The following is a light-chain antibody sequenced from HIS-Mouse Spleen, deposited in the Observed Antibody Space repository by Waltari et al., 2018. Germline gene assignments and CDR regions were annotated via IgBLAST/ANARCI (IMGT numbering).Light chain of an antibody. CDR1: NLGRKN. Sequence: SYVLTQPPSVSVAPGKTARITWGGNNLGRKNVQWYQQKPGQAPVLVVYDDSDRPSGIPERFSGSNSGNTATLTISRVEAGDEADYYCQVWDSSSDHVVFGGGTKLTVL. CDR2: DDS. J-gene: IGLJ2*01. CDR3: QVWDSSSDHVV. V-gene: IGLV3-21*03.